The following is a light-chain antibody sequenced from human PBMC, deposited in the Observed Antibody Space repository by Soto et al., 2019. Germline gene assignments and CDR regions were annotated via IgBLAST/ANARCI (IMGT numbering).Light chain of an antibody. Sequence: EIVLTQSPGTLSLSPGGRATLSCRASQSVRSNLAWYHQRPGQAPXXLIYAASARATGIPAGFSGSGSGTEFTLTISGLQSEDFGLYYCQQYNNWQTFGQGTKVDIK. J-gene: IGKJ1*01. CDR1: QSVRSN. CDR3: QQYNNWQT. CDR2: AAS. V-gene: IGKV3-15*01.